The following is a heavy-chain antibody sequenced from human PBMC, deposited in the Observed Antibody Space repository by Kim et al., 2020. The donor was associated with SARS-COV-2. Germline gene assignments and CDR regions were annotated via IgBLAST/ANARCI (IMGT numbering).Heavy chain of an antibody. CDR2: ISGSGGST. CDR1: GFTFSSYA. J-gene: IGHJ4*02. D-gene: IGHD3-9*01. V-gene: IGHV3-23*01. CDR3: AKRPGRYDILTGYLDY. Sequence: GGSLRLSCAASGFTFSSYAMSWVRQAPGKGLEWVSAISGSGGSTYYADSVKGRFTISRDNSKNTLYLQMNSLRAEDTAVYYCAKRPGRYDILTGYLDYWGQGTLVTVSS.